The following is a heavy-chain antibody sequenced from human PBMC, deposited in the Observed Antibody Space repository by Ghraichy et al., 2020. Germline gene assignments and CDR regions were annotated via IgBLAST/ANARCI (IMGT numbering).Heavy chain of an antibody. CDR3: AINGVVTPALISAYFDY. J-gene: IGHJ4*02. Sequence: SQTLSLTCAVYGGSFSGYYWSWIRQPPGKGLEWIGEINHSGSTNYNPSLKSRVTISVDTSKNQFSLKLSSVTAADTAVYYCAINGVVTPALISAYFDYWGQGTLVTVSS. CDR2: INHSGST. D-gene: IGHD4-23*01. CDR1: GGSFSGYY. V-gene: IGHV4-34*01.